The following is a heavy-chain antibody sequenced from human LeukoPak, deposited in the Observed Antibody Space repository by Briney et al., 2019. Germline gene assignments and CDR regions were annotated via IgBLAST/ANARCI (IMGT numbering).Heavy chain of an antibody. D-gene: IGHD2/OR15-2a*01. CDR1: GFTFSSYG. CDR3: AKDRGIVFFDY. V-gene: IGHV3-30*18. J-gene: IGHJ4*02. Sequence: PGRSLRLSCAASGFTFSSYGMHWVRQAPGKGLEWVAVISYDGSNKYYADSVKDRFTISRDNSKNTLYLQMNSLRAEDTAVYYCAKDRGIVFFDYWGQGTLVTVSS. CDR2: ISYDGSNK.